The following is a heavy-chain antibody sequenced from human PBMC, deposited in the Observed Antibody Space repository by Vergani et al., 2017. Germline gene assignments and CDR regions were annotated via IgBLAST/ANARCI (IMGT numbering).Heavy chain of an antibody. V-gene: IGHV3-23*01. CDR2: ISGSGVSA. J-gene: IGHJ4*02. CDR1: EFTFSNYA. CDR3: AKGGAVAGTSGMGFDY. Sequence: EVQLLESGGGLVQPGGSLRLTCAASEFTFSNYAMNWVRQAPGKGLEWVSGISGSGVSAYYADSVKGRFTISRDNSKNTLYLQMNSLRAEDTAVYYCAKGGAVAGTSGMGFDYWGQGTLVTVSS. D-gene: IGHD6-19*01.